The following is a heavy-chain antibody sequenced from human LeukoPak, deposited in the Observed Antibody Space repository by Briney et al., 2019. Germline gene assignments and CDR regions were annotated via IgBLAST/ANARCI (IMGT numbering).Heavy chain of an antibody. CDR3: ARDPPGVKGDYNYQFDY. V-gene: IGHV1-69*01. D-gene: IGHD4-17*01. Sequence: ASVKVSCKASGGTFSSYAISWVRQAPGQGLEWMGGIIPIFGTANYAQKFQGRATITADESTSTAYMELSSLRSEDTAVYYCARDPPGVKGDYNYQFDYWGQGTLVTVSS. J-gene: IGHJ4*02. CDR2: IIPIFGTA. CDR1: GGTFSSYA.